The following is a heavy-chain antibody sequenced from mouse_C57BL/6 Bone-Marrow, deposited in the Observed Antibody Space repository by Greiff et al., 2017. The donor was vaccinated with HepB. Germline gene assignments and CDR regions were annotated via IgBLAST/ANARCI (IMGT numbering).Heavy chain of an antibody. V-gene: IGHV3-6*01. CDR2: ISYDGSN. CDR1: GYSITSGYY. Sequence: EVKLMESGPGLVKPSQSLSLTCSVTGYSITSGYYWNWIRQFPGNKLEWMGYISYDGSNNYNPSLKNRISITRDTSKNQFFLKLNSVTTEDTATYYCAREGIYDGYYLYYFDYWGQGTTLTVSS. J-gene: IGHJ2*01. D-gene: IGHD2-3*01. CDR3: AREGIYDGYYLYYFDY.